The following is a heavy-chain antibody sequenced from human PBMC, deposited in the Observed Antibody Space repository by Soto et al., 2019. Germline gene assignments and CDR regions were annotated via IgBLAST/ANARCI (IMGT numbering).Heavy chain of an antibody. J-gene: IGHJ4*02. CDR2: IIPIFGTA. V-gene: IGHV1-69*01. CDR3: PSDGARHAGGIDS. Sequence: QVQLGQSGAGVKKPGSSVKVSCKASGGTFSSYSIKWVGQAPGQGLEWMGEIIPIFGTANYAQKFHGRVTLSADESTRTAYMELSSLRSEDMAVYYCPSDGARHAGGIDSWGQGALVTVSS. CDR1: GGTFSSYS. D-gene: IGHD1-26*01.